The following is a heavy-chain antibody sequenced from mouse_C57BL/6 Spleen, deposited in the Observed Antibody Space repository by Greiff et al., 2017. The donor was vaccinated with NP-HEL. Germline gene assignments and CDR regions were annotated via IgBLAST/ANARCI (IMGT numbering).Heavy chain of an antibody. CDR2: IYWDDDK. J-gene: IGHJ4*01. D-gene: IGHD2-4*01. CDR3: ARSRRDDYDDYAMDY. V-gene: IGHV8-12*01. CDR1: GFSLSTSGMG. Sequence: QVTLKESGPGILQSSQTLSLTCSFSGFSLSTSGMGVSWIRQPSGKGLEWLAHIYWDDDKRYNPSLKSRLTISNDTSRNQVFLKITSVDTADTATYYCARSRRDDYDDYAMDYWGQGTSVTVSS.